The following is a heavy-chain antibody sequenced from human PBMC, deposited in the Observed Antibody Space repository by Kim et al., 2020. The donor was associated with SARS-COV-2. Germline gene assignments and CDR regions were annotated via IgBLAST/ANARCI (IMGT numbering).Heavy chain of an antibody. D-gene: IGHD5-18*01. CDR2: IYYSGST. V-gene: IGHV4-39*01. J-gene: IGHJ6*02. Sequence: SETLSLTCTVSGGSISSSSYYWGWIRQPPGKGLELIGSIYYSGSTYYNPSLKSRVTISVDTSKNQFSLKLSSVTAADTAVYYCARRLSGYSYGYYYYYGMDVWGQGTTVTVSS. CDR1: GGSISSSSYY. CDR3: ARRLSGYSYGYYYYYGMDV.